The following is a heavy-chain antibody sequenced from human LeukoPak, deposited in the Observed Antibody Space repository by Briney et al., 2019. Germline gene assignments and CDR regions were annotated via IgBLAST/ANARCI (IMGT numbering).Heavy chain of an antibody. J-gene: IGHJ4*02. CDR2: IYTSGST. CDR3: ARGITFGGVIDHFDY. V-gene: IGHV4-4*07. CDR1: GGSISSYY. D-gene: IGHD3-16*02. Sequence: PSETLSLTCTVSGGSISSYYWSWIRQPAGKGLEWIGRIYTSGSTNYNPSLKSRVTMSVDTSKNQFSLKLSSVTAADTAVYYCARGITFGGVIDHFDYWGQGTLVTVSS.